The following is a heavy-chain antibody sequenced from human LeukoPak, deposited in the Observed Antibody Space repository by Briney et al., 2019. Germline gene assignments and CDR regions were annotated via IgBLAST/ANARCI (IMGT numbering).Heavy chain of an antibody. CDR3: ARDFGTSKQWLVFDY. D-gene: IGHD6-19*01. J-gene: IGHJ4*02. Sequence: GGSLRLSCAASGFTFSSYAMSWVRQAPGKGLEWVAVISYDGSNKYYADSVKGRFTISRDNSKNTLYLQMNSLRAEDTAVYYCARDFGTSKQWLVFDYWGQGTLVTVSS. V-gene: IGHV3-30-3*01. CDR2: ISYDGSNK. CDR1: GFTFSSYA.